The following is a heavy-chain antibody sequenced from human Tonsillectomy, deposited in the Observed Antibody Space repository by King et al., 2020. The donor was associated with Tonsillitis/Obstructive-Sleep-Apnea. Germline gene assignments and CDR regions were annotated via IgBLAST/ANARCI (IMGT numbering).Heavy chain of an antibody. D-gene: IGHD3-3*01. V-gene: IGHV4-59*01. Sequence: VQLQESGPGLVKPSETLSLICTVSGGSISSYYWSWIRQPPGKGLEWIGYISYSGSTNYNPSLKSRVTISVDTSKNQFSLKLNSVTAADTAVYYCARGQALDYDFWSGYRNRDYYYYYYMDVWGKGTTVTVSS. CDR2: ISYSGST. CDR3: ARGQALDYDFWSGYRNRDYYYYYYMDV. J-gene: IGHJ6*03. CDR1: GGSISSYY.